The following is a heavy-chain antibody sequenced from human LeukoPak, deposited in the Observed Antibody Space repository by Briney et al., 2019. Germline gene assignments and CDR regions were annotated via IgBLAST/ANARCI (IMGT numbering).Heavy chain of an antibody. J-gene: IGHJ6*02. CDR3: ATDVTYKKYYYYYGMDV. CDR2: FDPEDGET. V-gene: IGHV1-24*01. Sequence: ASVKVSCKVSGYTLTELSMHWVRQAPGKGLEWMGGFDPEDGETIYAQKFQGRVTMTEDTSTDTAYMELSSLRSEDTAVYYCATDVTYKKYYYYYGMDVWGQGTTVTVSS. CDR1: GYTLTELS. D-gene: IGHD1-14*01.